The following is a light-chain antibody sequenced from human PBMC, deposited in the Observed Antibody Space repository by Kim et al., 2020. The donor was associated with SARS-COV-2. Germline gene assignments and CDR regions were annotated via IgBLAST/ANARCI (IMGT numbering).Light chain of an antibody. CDR1: SSNIGSYNY. CDR3: SSFTTMSTLV. Sequence: LTQPASVSGSPGQSISISCTGTSSNIGSYNYVSWHQQHPGKAPKLMIYDVNKRPSGISSRFSGSKSGSTASLTISGLQAEDEADYYCSSFTTMSTLVFGRGTQLTVL. CDR2: DVN. J-gene: IGLJ3*02. V-gene: IGLV2-14*03.